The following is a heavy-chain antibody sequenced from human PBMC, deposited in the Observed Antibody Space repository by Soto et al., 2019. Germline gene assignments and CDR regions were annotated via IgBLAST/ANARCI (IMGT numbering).Heavy chain of an antibody. Sequence: QVQLVQSGAEVKKPGSSVKVSCKASGGTFSSYAISWVRQAPGQGLEWMGGIIPIFGTANYAQKFQGRVTITADESTSTAYMELSSPRSEDTAVYYCARDGATVTTYYYYGMDVWGQGTTVTVSS. V-gene: IGHV1-69*12. CDR1: GGTFSSYA. D-gene: IGHD4-4*01. CDR2: IIPIFGTA. J-gene: IGHJ6*02. CDR3: ARDGATVTTYYYYGMDV.